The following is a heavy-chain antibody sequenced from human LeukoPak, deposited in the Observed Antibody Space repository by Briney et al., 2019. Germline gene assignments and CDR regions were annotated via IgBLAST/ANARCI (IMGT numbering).Heavy chain of an antibody. V-gene: IGHV3-21*01. CDR3: ASYCGCDCYDAFDI. CDR1: GFTFSSYS. Sequence: GGSLRLSCAASGFTFSSYSMNWVRQAPGKGLEWVSSISSSSSYIYYADSVKGRFTISRDNAKNSLYLQMNSLRAEDTAVYYCASYCGCDCYDAFDIWGQGTMVTVSS. D-gene: IGHD2-21*02. J-gene: IGHJ3*02. CDR2: ISSSSSYI.